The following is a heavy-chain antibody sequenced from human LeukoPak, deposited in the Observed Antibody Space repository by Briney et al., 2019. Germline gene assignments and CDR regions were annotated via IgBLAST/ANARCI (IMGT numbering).Heavy chain of an antibody. V-gene: IGHV4-31*03. CDR2: AHNSGST. D-gene: IGHD3-3*01. J-gene: IGHJ6*02. CDR3: ARDRYDSYPMDV. CDR1: GGSISSGAYY. Sequence: SQTLSLTCTVSGGSISSGAYYWSWIRQHPGKGLEWIGYAHNSGSTYYNPSLKSRISMSVDTSKNQFSLKLSSVTAADTAVYYCARDRYDSYPMDVWGQGTTVTVSS.